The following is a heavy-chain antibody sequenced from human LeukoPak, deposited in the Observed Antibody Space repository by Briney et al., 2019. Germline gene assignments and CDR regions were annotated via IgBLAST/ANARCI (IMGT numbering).Heavy chain of an antibody. D-gene: IGHD4-23*01. CDR2: IYSGGST. V-gene: IGHV3-66*01. CDR1: GFTVSSNY. J-gene: IGHJ3*02. CDR3: ARDDGGNFNDAFDI. Sequence: QSGGSLRLSCAASGFTVSSNYMSWVRQAPGKGLEWVSVIYSGGSTYYADSVKGRFTISRDNSKNTLYLQMNSLRAEDTAVYYCARDDGGNFNDAFDIWGQGTMVTVSS.